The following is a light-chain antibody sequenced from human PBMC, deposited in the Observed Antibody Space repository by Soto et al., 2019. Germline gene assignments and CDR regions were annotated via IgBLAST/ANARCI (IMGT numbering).Light chain of an antibody. CDR1: QGINNL. Sequence: DIQMTQSPSSLSASVGDRVTITCRASQGINNLLGWYQQGPGKAPKRLIYAASNLEGGVPSRFSRIGVRSEFTLTIRRLQPEDFAPYYCLQHYTYPFTFGPGTKVDVK. V-gene: IGKV1-17*01. CDR3: LQHYTYPFT. J-gene: IGKJ3*01. CDR2: AAS.